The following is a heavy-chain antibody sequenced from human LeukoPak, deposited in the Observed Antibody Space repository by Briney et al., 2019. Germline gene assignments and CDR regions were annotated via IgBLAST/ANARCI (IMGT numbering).Heavy chain of an antibody. V-gene: IGHV3-66*01. CDR1: GFTVSSNY. CDR2: IYSGGST. Sequence: GGPLRLSCAASGFTVSSNYMSWVRQAPGKGLEWVSVIYSGGSTYYADSVKGRFTISRDNSKNTLYLQMNSLRAEDTAVYYCASAGSYQWGGDNWFDPRGQGTLVTVSS. D-gene: IGHD1-26*01. J-gene: IGHJ5*02. CDR3: ASAGSYQWGGDNWFDP.